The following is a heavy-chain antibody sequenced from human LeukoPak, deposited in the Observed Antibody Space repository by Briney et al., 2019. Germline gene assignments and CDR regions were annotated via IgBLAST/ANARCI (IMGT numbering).Heavy chain of an antibody. J-gene: IGHJ4*02. CDR2: IYWDDDK. CDR1: GFSLSTRGVG. V-gene: IGHV2-5*02. CDR3: AHLAYCGGDCYTDLYYFDH. D-gene: IGHD2-21*02. Sequence: SGPTLVKPTQTLTLTCTFSGFSLSTRGVGVGWIRQPPGKALEWLSLIYWDDDKRYSPSLKSRLTITKDTSKNQVVLTMTNMDPVDTATYYCAHLAYCGGDCYTDLYYFDHWGQGTLVTVSS.